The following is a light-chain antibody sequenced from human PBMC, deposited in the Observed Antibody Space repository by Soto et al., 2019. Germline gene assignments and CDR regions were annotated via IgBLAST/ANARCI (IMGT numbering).Light chain of an antibody. Sequence: DIQMTQSPSSLSASVRDRVTITCRASQSISTYLNWYQQKPGKVPKLLIYAASTLQSGVPSRFRGSGSGTDFTLTISSLQPEDFATYYCQQSYSTPPTFGGGTKVDIK. V-gene: IGKV1-39*01. CDR2: AAS. CDR3: QQSYSTPPT. J-gene: IGKJ4*01. CDR1: QSISTY.